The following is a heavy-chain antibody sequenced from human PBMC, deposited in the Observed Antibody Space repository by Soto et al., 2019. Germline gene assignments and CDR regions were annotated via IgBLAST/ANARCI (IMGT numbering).Heavy chain of an antibody. Sequence: GGSLRLSCEASGFTFSSYAMSWVRQTPGMGLEWVSAISGSGGGGKTYYASSVKGRFTISRDNSKNTLYLQTNSLRAEDTAVYYCTKETVTYSFADYWGQGTLVTVSS. V-gene: IGHV3-23*01. CDR3: TKETVTYSFADY. CDR1: GFTFSSYA. J-gene: IGHJ4*02. CDR2: ISGSGGGGKT. D-gene: IGHD4-17*01.